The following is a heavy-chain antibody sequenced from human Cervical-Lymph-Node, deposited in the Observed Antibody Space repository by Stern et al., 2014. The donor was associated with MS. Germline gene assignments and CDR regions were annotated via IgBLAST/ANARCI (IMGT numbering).Heavy chain of an antibody. V-gene: IGHV4-39*01. J-gene: IGHJ4*02. CDR1: GGSISSSSYY. D-gene: IGHD6-19*01. CDR3: ARHQGYNSGGKFDY. CDR2: IHYSGST. Sequence: QVQLQESGPGLVKPSETLSLTCTVSGGSISSSSYYWGWIRQPPGKGLEWIGSIHYSGSTYNNPSLKSRVTISVDTSKNQFSLKLSSVTAADTAVYYCARHQGYNSGGKFDYWGQGTLVTVSS.